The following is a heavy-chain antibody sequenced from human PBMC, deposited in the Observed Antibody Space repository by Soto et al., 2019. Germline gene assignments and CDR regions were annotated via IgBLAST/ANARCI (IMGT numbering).Heavy chain of an antibody. V-gene: IGHV3-21*01. Sequence: GGSLRLSCAASGFTFSSYSMNWVRQAPGKGLEWVSSISSSSSYIYYADSVKGRFTISRDNAKNSLYLQMNSLRAEDTAVYYCARELDYVCPLCPLSWFDPWGQGTLVTVSS. CDR2: ISSSSSYI. J-gene: IGHJ5*02. D-gene: IGHD3-16*01. CDR3: ARELDYVCPLCPLSWFDP. CDR1: GFTFSSYS.